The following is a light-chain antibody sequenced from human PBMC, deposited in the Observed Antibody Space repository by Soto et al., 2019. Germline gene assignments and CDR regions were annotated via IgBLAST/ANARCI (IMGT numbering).Light chain of an antibody. Sequence: DIQMTQSPSTLSASVGDRVTITCRASHSISSWLAWYQQKPGKAPKLLIYDASSLESGVPSRFSGSGSGTEFTLTISSLQPDDFATYYCQQYNAYPWTFGLGTKVDIK. CDR3: QQYNAYPWT. J-gene: IGKJ1*01. CDR2: DAS. CDR1: HSISSW. V-gene: IGKV1-5*01.